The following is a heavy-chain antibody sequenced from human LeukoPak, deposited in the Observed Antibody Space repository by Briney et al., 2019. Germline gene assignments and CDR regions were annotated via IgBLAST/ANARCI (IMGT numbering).Heavy chain of an antibody. CDR3: AREPLSYYGSGRAFDI. CDR1: GGSISSGNYY. CDR2: IYSSGST. D-gene: IGHD3-10*01. V-gene: IGHV4-61*02. J-gene: IGHJ3*02. Sequence: PSQTLSLTCTVSGGSISSGNYYWSWIRQPAGKGLEWIGRIYSSGSTNYNPSFKSRVTISVDKSKNQFSLKLSSVTAADTAVYYCAREPLSYYGSGRAFDIWGQGTMVTVSS.